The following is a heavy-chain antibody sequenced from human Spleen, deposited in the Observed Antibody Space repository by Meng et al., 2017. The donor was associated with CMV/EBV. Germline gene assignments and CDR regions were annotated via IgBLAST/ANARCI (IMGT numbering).Heavy chain of an antibody. J-gene: IGHJ4*02. CDR3: AKSYYYHSGSYYIRRENFFDH. D-gene: IGHD3-10*01. V-gene: IGHV3-53*01. CDR1: GFTVSSNY. CDR2: IYGATGT. Sequence: GGSLRLSCAVSGFTVSSNYMSWVRQAPGKGLEWVSIIYGATGTYYADSVKGRFTISRDNSKNTLYLQMNSLRVEDTAVYYCAKSYYYHSGSYYIRRENFFDHWGQGTLVTVSS.